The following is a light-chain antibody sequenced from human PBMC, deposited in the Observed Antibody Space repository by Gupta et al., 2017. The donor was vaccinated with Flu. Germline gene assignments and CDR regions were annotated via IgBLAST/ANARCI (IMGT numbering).Light chain of an antibody. CDR1: SGSFASHY. Sequence: NFMLTQPHSVSETPGKTVNISCTRSSGSFASHYVQWYQQRPVSAPTTVIYEHDQRPSGVPDRFSGSIDSSSKTASLTISGLRTEDEADYYCQSYDSDNQVFGGGTKLTVL. CDR2: EHD. V-gene: IGLV6-57*03. J-gene: IGLJ3*02. CDR3: QSYDSDNQV.